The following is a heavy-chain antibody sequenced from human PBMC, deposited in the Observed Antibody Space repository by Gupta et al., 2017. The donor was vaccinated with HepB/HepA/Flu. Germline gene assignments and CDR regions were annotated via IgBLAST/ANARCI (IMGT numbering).Heavy chain of an antibody. CDR3: ARGRHDYSNYEFDYYYMDV. Sequence: QVQLVQSGAEVKKPGASVKVSCKASGYTFTSYDINWVRQATGQGLEWMGWMNPNSGNTGYAQKFQGRVTITRNTSISTAYMELSSLRSEETAVYYCARGRHDYSNYEFDYYYMDVGGKGTTVTVSS. CDR1: GYTFTSYD. V-gene: IGHV1-8*03. D-gene: IGHD4-11*01. CDR2: MNPNSGNT. J-gene: IGHJ6*03.